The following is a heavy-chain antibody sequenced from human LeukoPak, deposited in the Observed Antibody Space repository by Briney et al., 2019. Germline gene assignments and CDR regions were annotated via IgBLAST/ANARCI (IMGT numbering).Heavy chain of an antibody. J-gene: IGHJ6*02. D-gene: IGHD3-10*01. Sequence: ASVKVSCKASGYTFTSYAIAWVRQAPGQGLEWMGWISGYNGGTNYAQKFRGRVTMTTDTSTNTGYMELRSLRSDDTAVYFCARDQLRYYGSNNYYSDMDFWGQGTTVTVSS. CDR2: ISGYNGGT. CDR3: ARDQLRYYGSNNYYSDMDF. CDR1: GYTFTSYA. V-gene: IGHV1-18*01.